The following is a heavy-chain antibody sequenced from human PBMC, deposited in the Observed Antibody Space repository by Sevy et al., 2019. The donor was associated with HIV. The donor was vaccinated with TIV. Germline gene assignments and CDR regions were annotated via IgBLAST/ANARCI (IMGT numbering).Heavy chain of an antibody. CDR2: IYYSGST. CDR1: GGSISSYY. V-gene: IGHV4-59*01. J-gene: IGHJ4*02. CDR3: ALMATRLPVDY. D-gene: IGHD2-8*01. Sequence: SETLSLTCTVSGGSISSYYWSWIRQPPGKGLEWIGNIYYSGSTNYNPSLKSRVTISVDTSKNQFSLKLSSVTAADTAVYYCALMATRLPVDYWGQGTLVTVSS.